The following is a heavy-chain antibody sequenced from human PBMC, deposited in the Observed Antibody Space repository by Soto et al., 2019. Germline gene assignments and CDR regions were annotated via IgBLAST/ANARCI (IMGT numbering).Heavy chain of an antibody. Sequence: ASVKVSCKASGYTFTSYGISWVRQAPGQGLEWMGWISAYNGNTNYAQKLQGRVTMTPDTSTSTAYMELRSLRSDDTAVYYCARAGRRDIVATGYYYYGMDVWGQGTTVTVSS. D-gene: IGHD5-12*01. CDR2: ISAYNGNT. CDR3: ARAGRRDIVATGYYYYGMDV. J-gene: IGHJ6*02. V-gene: IGHV1-18*01. CDR1: GYTFTSYG.